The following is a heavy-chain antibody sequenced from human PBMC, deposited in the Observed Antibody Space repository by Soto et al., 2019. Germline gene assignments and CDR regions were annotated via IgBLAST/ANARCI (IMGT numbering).Heavy chain of an antibody. CDR3: ARHRAGYSSGGSCYGRGYFFDY. Sequence: SETLSLTCTVSGGSISSYYWSWIRQPPGKGLEWIGYIYYSGSTNYNPSLKSRVTISVDTSKNQFSLKLSSVTAADTAVYYCARHRAGYSSGGSCYGRGYFFDYWGQGTMVTVSS. J-gene: IGHJ4*03. CDR2: IYYSGST. CDR1: GGSISSYY. D-gene: IGHD2-15*01. V-gene: IGHV4-59*08.